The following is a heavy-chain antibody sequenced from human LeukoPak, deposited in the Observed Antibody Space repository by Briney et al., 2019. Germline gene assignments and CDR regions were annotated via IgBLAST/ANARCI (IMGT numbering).Heavy chain of an antibody. CDR3: AKDRLYSSGWYLGY. V-gene: IGHV3-23*01. D-gene: IGHD6-19*01. CDR2: INNSGGST. J-gene: IGHJ4*02. Sequence: GGSLRLSCAASGFTFSSYAMNWVRQAPGKGLEWVSTINNSGGSTYYADSVKGRFTISRDNSKNTLYLQMNSLRAEDTAVYYCAKDRLYSSGWYLGYWGQGTLVTVSS. CDR1: GFTFSSYA.